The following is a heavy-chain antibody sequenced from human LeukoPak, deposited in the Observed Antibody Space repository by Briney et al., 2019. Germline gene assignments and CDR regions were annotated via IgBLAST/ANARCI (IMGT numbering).Heavy chain of an antibody. CDR1: GGSISSSSYY. Sequence: SETLSLTCTVSGGSISSSSYYWAWLRQPPGKGLESIGSMYYSGNTFYNPSLKSRVTISVDTSKNQFSLQLSSVTAADTAVYYCARQTRYPYTAVAGFDYWGQGALVTVSS. J-gene: IGHJ4*02. CDR2: MYYSGNT. V-gene: IGHV4-39*01. CDR3: ARQTRYPYTAVAGFDY. D-gene: IGHD6-19*01.